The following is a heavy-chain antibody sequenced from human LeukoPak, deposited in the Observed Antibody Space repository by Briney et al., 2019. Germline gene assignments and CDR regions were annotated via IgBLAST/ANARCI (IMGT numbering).Heavy chain of an antibody. Sequence: SETLSLTCSVSGGSVSSSSYYWGWIRQPPGKGLEWIGSIYYSGGTYYNPSLKSRVIISVDTSKNQFSLKVSSVTAADTAVYYCARHSGSYYQPLDYWSQGTLVTVSS. J-gene: IGHJ4*02. D-gene: IGHD1-26*01. CDR1: GGSVSSSSYY. V-gene: IGHV4-39*01. CDR2: IYYSGGT. CDR3: ARHSGSYYQPLDY.